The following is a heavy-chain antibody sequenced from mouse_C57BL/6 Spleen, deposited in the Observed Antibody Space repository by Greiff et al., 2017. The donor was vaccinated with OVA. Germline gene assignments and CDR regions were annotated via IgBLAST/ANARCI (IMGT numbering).Heavy chain of an antibody. J-gene: IGHJ4*01. CDR2: IDPETGGT. CDR1: GYTFTDYE. CDR3: TSRGFSYAMDY. V-gene: IGHV1-15*01. Sequence: QVQLKESGAELVRPGASVTLSCKASGYTFTDYEMHWVKQTPVHGLEWIGAIDPETGGTAYNQKFKGKAILTADKSSSTAYMKLRSLTSEDSAVYYCTSRGFSYAMDYWGQGTSVTVSS. D-gene: IGHD3-3*01.